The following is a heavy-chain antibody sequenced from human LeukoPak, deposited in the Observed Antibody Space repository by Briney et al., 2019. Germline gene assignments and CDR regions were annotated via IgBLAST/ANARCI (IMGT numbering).Heavy chain of an antibody. CDR1: GYSISSGYY. Sequence: PSETLSLTCAVSGYSISSGYYWGWIRQPPGKGLEWIGSIYHSGSTYCKPSFKSRVTISVDTSKNQFSLKVTSVTAADTAVYYCARRTGSGSYYVDFWGQGTVVTVSS. CDR3: ARRTGSGSYYVDF. D-gene: IGHD3-10*01. CDR2: IYHSGST. V-gene: IGHV4-38-2*01. J-gene: IGHJ4*02.